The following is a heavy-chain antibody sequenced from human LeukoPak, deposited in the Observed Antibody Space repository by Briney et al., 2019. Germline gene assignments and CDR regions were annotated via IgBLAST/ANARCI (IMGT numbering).Heavy chain of an antibody. CDR3: ARDTSPGKQQLLFIGPPRGFDY. CDR2: ISAYNGNT. J-gene: IGHJ4*02. Sequence: ASVKVSCKASGYTFTSYGISWVRQAPGQGLEWMGWISAYNGNTNYAQKLQGRVTMTTDTSTSTAYMELRSLRSDDTAVYYCARDTSPGKQQLLFIGPPRGFDYWGQGTLVTVSS. D-gene: IGHD6-13*01. CDR1: GYTFTSYG. V-gene: IGHV1-18*01.